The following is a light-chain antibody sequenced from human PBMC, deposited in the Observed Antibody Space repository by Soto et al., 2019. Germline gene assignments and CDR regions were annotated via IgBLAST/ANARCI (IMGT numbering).Light chain of an antibody. V-gene: IGLV2-14*01. CDR1: SSDVGGHNF. CDR3: NSYTSTFTWV. CDR2: EVT. J-gene: IGLJ7*01. Sequence: QSALTQPASVSGSPGQSITLSCTGTSSDVGGHNFVSWYQHHPGKAPRLMIYEVTNRPSGVSDRFSGSKSGNTASLTISGLQAEDEADYYCNSYTSTFTWVFGGGTQLTVL.